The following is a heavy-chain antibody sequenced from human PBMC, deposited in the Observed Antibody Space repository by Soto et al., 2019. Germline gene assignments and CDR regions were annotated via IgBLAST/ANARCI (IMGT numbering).Heavy chain of an antibody. V-gene: IGHV2-5*02. CDR3: AHRSGLTIFGVANWFDP. D-gene: IGHD3-3*01. CDR2: IYWDDDK. CDR1: GFSLSTSGVG. J-gene: IGHJ5*02. Sequence: QITLKESGPTLVKPTQTLTLTCTFSGFSLSTSGVGVGWIRQPPGKALEWLALIYWDDDKRYSPSLKSRLTITKDTSKNQVVLTMTNMDPVDTAPYYCAHRSGLTIFGVANWFDPWGQGTLVTVSS.